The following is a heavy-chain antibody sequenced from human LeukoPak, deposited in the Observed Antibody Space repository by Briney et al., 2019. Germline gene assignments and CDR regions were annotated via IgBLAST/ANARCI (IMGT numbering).Heavy chain of an antibody. V-gene: IGHV3-20*04. CDR3: AREGSVGYCSSTSCRNWFDP. CDR2: INWNGGST. CDR1: GFTFDDYG. J-gene: IGHJ5*02. Sequence: GGSLRLSCAASGFTFDDYGMSWVRQAPGKGLEWVSGINWNGGSTGYADSVKGRFTISRDNAKNSLYLQMNSLRAEDTAVYYCAREGSVGYCSSTSCRNWFDPWGQGTLVTVSS. D-gene: IGHD2-2*01.